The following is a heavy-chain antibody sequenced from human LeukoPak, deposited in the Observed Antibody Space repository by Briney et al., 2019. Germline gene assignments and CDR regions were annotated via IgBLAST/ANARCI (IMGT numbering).Heavy chain of an antibody. CDR3: ARDRSQEFDP. Sequence: GGSLRLSCAASGFTFSSYAMSWVRQAPGKGLEWVSVISAGGGSTDFADSVKGRFTVSRDNSKNTLYLQMNRLRADDTAVYYCARDRSQEFDPWGQGTLVTVSS. V-gene: IGHV3-23*01. J-gene: IGHJ5*02. CDR1: GFTFSSYA. CDR2: ISAGGGST. D-gene: IGHD3-10*01.